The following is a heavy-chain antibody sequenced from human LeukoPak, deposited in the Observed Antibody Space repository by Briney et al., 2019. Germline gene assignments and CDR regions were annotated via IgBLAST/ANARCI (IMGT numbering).Heavy chain of an antibody. D-gene: IGHD5-18*01. Sequence: PSETLSLTCTVSGGSISSYYWNWIRQPPGKGPEWIGYIYYSGSTNYNPSLKSRVTISVDTSKNQFSLKLSSVTAADTAVYYCARDFRPAMVASSGSTFDYWGQGTLVTVSS. CDR1: GGSISSYY. J-gene: IGHJ4*02. CDR3: ARDFRPAMVASSGSTFDY. V-gene: IGHV4-59*12. CDR2: IYYSGST.